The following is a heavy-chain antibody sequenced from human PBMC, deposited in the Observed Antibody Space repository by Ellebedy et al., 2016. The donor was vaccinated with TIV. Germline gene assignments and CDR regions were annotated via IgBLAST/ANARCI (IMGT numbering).Heavy chain of an antibody. V-gene: IGHV1-8*02. Sequence: ASVKVSXXASGYTFTGYYMHWVRQAPGQGLEWMGWMNPNSGNTGYAQKFQGRVTMTRNTSISTAYMELSSLRSEDTAVYYCARDVDYYMDVWGKGTTVTVSS. CDR3: ARDVDYYMDV. J-gene: IGHJ6*03. CDR1: GYTFTGYY. CDR2: MNPNSGNT. D-gene: IGHD3-16*01.